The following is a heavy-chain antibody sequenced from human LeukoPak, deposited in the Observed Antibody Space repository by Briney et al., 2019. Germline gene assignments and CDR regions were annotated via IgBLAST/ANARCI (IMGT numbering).Heavy chain of an antibody. Sequence: ASVKVSCKASGYTFTSYDINWVRQATGQGLEWMGWMNPNSGNTGYAQKFQGRVTMTRSTSISTAYMELSSLRSEDTAVYYCARSFSDCSSTSCYGSYFDYWGQGTLVTVSS. J-gene: IGHJ4*02. D-gene: IGHD2-2*01. CDR3: ARSFSDCSSTSCYGSYFDY. V-gene: IGHV1-8*01. CDR2: MNPNSGNT. CDR1: GYTFTSYD.